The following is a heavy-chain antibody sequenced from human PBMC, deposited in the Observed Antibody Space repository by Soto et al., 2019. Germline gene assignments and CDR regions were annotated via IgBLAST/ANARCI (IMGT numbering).Heavy chain of an antibody. CDR1: GYTFTSYD. Sequence: QVQLVQSGAEVKKPGASVKVSCKASGYTFTSYDINWVRQATGQGLEWMGWMNPNSGNTGYAQKCQGRIPITRNIFIGTTYMGLSSLISEDTAVYYCAGFWGGGSLRYFDWLLPADYWGQGTLVTVSS. D-gene: IGHD3-9*01. CDR3: AGFWGGGSLRYFDWLLPADY. V-gene: IGHV1-8*01. CDR2: MNPNSGNT. J-gene: IGHJ4*02.